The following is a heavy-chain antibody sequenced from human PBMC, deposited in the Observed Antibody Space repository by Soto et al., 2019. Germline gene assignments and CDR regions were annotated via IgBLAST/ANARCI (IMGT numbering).Heavy chain of an antibody. J-gene: IGHJ3*02. CDR2: IYYSGST. CDR3: ARLPRYYYDSSGYSAFDI. V-gene: IGHV4-30-4*01. CDR1: GGSISSGDYY. D-gene: IGHD3-22*01. Sequence: SETLSLTCAVSGGSISSGDYYWSWIRQPPGKGLEWIGYIYYSGSTYSNPSLKSRVTISVDTSKNQFSLKLKPLTAADTAVYYCARLPRYYYDSSGYSAFDIWGQGTMVTVSS.